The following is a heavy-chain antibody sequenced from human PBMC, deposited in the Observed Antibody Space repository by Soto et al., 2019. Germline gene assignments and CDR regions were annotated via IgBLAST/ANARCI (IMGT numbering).Heavy chain of an antibody. J-gene: IGHJ4*02. V-gene: IGHV3-74*01. D-gene: IGHD5-12*01. CDR2: ITGDGTNT. CDR3: ARDGGYGTPFDY. CDR1: GFALSSYW. Sequence: EVQFVQFGGGLVQPGWSLRLAGAASGFALSSYWLHCVRQAPGKGLMIVSRITGDGTNTAYATSVKGRFTISRDNAKNMVYLQMDSLKAEDTAVYYCARDGGYGTPFDYWGQGALVTVSS.